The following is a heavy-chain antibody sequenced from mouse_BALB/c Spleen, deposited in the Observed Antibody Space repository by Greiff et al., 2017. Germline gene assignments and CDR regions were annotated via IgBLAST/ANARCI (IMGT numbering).Heavy chain of an antibody. CDR3: ARDMRGDGYYFDY. V-gene: IGHV7-3*02. D-gene: IGHD2-3*01. J-gene: IGHJ2*01. Sequence: EVKVVESGGGLVQPGGSLRLSCATSGFTFTDYYMSWVRQPPGKALEWLGFIRNKANGYTTEYSASVKGRFTISRDNSQSILYLQMNTLRAEDSATYYCARDMRGDGYYFDYWGQGTTLTVSS. CDR2: IRNKANGYTT. CDR1: GFTFTDYY.